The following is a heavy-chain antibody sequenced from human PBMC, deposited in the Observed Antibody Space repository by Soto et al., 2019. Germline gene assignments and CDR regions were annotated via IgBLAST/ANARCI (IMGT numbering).Heavy chain of an antibody. CDR1: GDSVSSNSSA. V-gene: IGHV6-1*01. J-gene: IGHJ5*02. CDR3: ARDLSSWYYWFDP. CDR2: TYYRSKWYN. Sequence: SQTLSLTFAISGDSVSSNSSAWNCISQSPSRGLEWLGRTYYRSKWYNDYAVSVKSRITINPDTSKNQFSLQLNSVTPEDTAVYYCARDLSSWYYWFDPWGQGTLVTVSS. D-gene: IGHD6-13*01.